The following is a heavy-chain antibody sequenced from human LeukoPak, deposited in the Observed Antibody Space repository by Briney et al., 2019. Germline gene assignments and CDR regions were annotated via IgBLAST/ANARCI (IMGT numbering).Heavy chain of an antibody. Sequence: PGGSLRLSCVASEFTFNNYATNWVRQAPGKGLEWVAAVSGSGGSTYHADSVRGRFTISRDNSKNTLYLQMSSLRVEDTAVYHCAKGLSASGRFNAFDIWGQGTMVTVSS. CDR1: EFTFNNYA. J-gene: IGHJ3*02. CDR3: AKGLSASGRFNAFDI. D-gene: IGHD3-3*01. CDR2: VSGSGGST. V-gene: IGHV3-23*01.